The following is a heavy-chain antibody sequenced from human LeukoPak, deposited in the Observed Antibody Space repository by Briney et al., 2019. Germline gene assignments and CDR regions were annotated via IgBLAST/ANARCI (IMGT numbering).Heavy chain of an antibody. D-gene: IGHD2-2*01. CDR2: MNPNSGNT. Sequence: ASVKVSCKASGYTFTSYDINWVRQATGQGLERMGWMNPNSGNTGYAQKFQGRVTITRNTSISTAYMELSSLRSEDTAVYYCASYCSSTSCYGYAFDIWGQGTMVTVSS. V-gene: IGHV1-8*03. CDR1: GYTFTSYD. CDR3: ASYCSSTSCYGYAFDI. J-gene: IGHJ3*02.